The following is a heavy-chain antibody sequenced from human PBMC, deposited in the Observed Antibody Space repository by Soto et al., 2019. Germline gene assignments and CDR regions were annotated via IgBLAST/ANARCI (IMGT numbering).Heavy chain of an antibody. J-gene: IGHJ6*02. Sequence: QVQLVQSGAEVKKPGSSLKVSCKASGSTFTNYAFSWVRQAPGQGLEWMGGIIPVFGTPDYAQKFQGRVTITADESTRTASMELSSLRSDDTAVYYCARERSVGYCITTTCPKPFYYYAMDVWGQGTTVTVSS. CDR1: GSTFTNYA. V-gene: IGHV1-69*12. CDR3: ARERSVGYCITTTCPKPFYYYAMDV. CDR2: IIPVFGTP. D-gene: IGHD2-2*01.